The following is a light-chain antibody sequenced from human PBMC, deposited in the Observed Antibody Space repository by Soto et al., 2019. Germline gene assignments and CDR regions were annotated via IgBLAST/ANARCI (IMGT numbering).Light chain of an antibody. V-gene: IGKV1-5*01. CDR1: QSISSW. CDR2: DAS. J-gene: IGKJ1*01. CDR3: QQYNTYSKT. Sequence: DIQMTQSPSTLSASVGDRVTITCRASQSISSWLAWYQHKPGKAPKLLIYDASSLESGVPSQFSGSGSGTEFTLTISSLQPDDFATYYCQQYNTYSKTFGQGTKVDI.